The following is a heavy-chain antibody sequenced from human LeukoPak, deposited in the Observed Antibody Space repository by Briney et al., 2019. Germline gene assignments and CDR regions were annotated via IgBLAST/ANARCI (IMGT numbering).Heavy chain of an antibody. V-gene: IGHV3-21*01. CDR1: GFTFSSYS. CDR3: ARNYGDYVWDVAFDI. J-gene: IGHJ3*02. D-gene: IGHD4-17*01. CDR2: ISSSSSYI. Sequence: PGGSLRLSCAASGFTFSSYSMNWVRQAPGKGLEWVSSISSSSSYIYYADSVKGRFTISRDNAKNSLYLQMNSLRAEDTAVYYCARNYGDYVWDVAFDIWGQGTMVTVSS.